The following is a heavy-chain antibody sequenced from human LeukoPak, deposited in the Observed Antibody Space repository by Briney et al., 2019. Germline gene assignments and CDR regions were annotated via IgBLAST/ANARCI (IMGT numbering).Heavy chain of an antibody. CDR1: GGSISSGDYY. D-gene: IGHD3-10*01. CDR3: ARAVDYYGSGSYYKRWFDP. Sequence: SETLSLTCTVSGGSISSGDYYWSWIRQPPGKGLEWIGYISYSGSTYYNPSLKSRDTLSLDTSKNQFSPKLSSVTAADTAVYYCARAVDYYGSGSYYKRWFDPWGQGTLVTVSS. J-gene: IGHJ5*02. V-gene: IGHV4-30-4*08. CDR2: ISYSGST.